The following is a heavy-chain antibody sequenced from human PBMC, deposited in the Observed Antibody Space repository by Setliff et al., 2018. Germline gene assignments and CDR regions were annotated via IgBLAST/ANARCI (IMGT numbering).Heavy chain of an antibody. CDR3: TTRRMMTTVTTYDY. CDR2: IRSRNDGGTT. J-gene: IGHJ4*02. CDR1: GLTFSHAW. D-gene: IGHD4-17*01. V-gene: IGHV3-15*01. Sequence: GGSLRLSCAASGLTFSHAWMTWVRQSPGKGLEWVGRIRSRNDGGTTDYAAPVKGRFTFSRDDSKNTLYLQMNSLKTEDTAVYYCTTRRMMTTVTTYDYWGQGTLVTVSS.